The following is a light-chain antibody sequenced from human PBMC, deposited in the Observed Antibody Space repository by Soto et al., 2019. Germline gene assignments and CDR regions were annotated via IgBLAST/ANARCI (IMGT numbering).Light chain of an antibody. J-gene: IGLJ2*01. CDR3: SSYTTSNTVV. CDR1: NSDVGGYNY. Sequence: QSVLTQPASVSGSPGQSITISCTGTNSDVGGYNYVSWYQQHPGKAPKLMIYEVSDRPSGVSNRFSGSKSGNTASLTISGLQAEDEADYYCSSYTTSNTVVFGGGTKVTVL. V-gene: IGLV2-14*01. CDR2: EVS.